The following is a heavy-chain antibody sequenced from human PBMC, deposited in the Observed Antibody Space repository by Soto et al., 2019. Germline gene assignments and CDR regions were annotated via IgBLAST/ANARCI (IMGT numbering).Heavy chain of an antibody. J-gene: IGHJ4*02. CDR3: VRGTSATAAAHKVRFDY. CDR2: INSDRSGI. Sequence: GSLRLSGTASGLAFNYYWLPWVRQAPGKGLVWVSRINSDRSGISYADSVKGRFTISRDDAENTLYLQMNGLRAEDTAVYYCVRGTSATAAAHKVRFDYWGQGTQVTVSS. CDR1: GLAFNYYW. D-gene: IGHD2-15*01. V-gene: IGHV3-74*01.